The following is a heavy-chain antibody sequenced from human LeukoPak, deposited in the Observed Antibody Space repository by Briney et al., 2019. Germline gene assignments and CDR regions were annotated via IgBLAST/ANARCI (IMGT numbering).Heavy chain of an antibody. V-gene: IGHV1-24*01. CDR2: FDPEDGET. Sequence: ASVKVSCKVSGYTLTELSMHWVRQAPGKGLEWMGGFDPEDGETIYAQKFQGRVTMTEDTSTDTAYMELSSLRSEDTAVYYCATDRAAAGTEPLFDYWGQGTLVTVSS. CDR3: ATDRAAAGTEPLFDY. CDR1: GYTLTELS. D-gene: IGHD6-13*01. J-gene: IGHJ4*02.